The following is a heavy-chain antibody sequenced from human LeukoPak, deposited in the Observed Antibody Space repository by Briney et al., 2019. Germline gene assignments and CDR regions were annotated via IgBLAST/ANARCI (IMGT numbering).Heavy chain of an antibody. D-gene: IGHD2-2*01. V-gene: IGHV1-2*02. J-gene: IGHJ4*02. Sequence: ASVRVSCKASGYTFTGYYMHWVRQAPGQGLEWMGWINPNSGGTNYAQKFQGRVTMTRDTSISTAYMELSRLRSDDTAVYYCARVGPYCSSTSCYGEVFDYWGQGTLVTVSS. CDR3: ARVGPYCSSTSCYGEVFDY. CDR2: INPNSGGT. CDR1: GYTFTGYY.